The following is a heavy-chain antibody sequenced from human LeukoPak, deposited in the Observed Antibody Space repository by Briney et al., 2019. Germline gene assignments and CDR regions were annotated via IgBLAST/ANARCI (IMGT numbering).Heavy chain of an antibody. D-gene: IGHD4-17*01. J-gene: IGHJ4*02. CDR1: GFTFSSYS. V-gene: IGHV3-21*01. CDR3: ASKHGAFDY. CDR2: ISSSSSYI. Sequence: GGSLRLSCAASGFTFSSYSMNWVRQAPGKGLEGVSSISSSSSYIYYADSVRGRFTISRDNAKNSLYLQMNSLRAEDTAVYYCASKHGAFDYWGQGTLVTVSS.